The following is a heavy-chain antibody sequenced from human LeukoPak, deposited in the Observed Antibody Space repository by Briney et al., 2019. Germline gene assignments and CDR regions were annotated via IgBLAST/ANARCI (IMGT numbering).Heavy chain of an antibody. CDR3: ATIMVVTGTFDAFDI. D-gene: IGHD4-23*01. CDR1: GGTFSSYA. Sequence: SVKVSCKASGGTFSSYAISWVRQAPGQGLEWMGRIIPIFGTANYAQKFQGRVTITTDESTSTAYMELSSLRSEDTAVYYCATIMVVTGTFDAFDIWGQGTMVTVSS. V-gene: IGHV1-69*05. CDR2: IIPIFGTA. J-gene: IGHJ3*02.